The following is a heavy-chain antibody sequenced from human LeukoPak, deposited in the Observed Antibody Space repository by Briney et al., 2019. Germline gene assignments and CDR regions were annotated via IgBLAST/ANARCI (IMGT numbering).Heavy chain of an antibody. CDR3: ARGVRYCTNGVCPWFDP. CDR2: INAGNGNT. CDR1: GYTFTSYA. D-gene: IGHD2-8*01. Sequence: ASVNVSCKASGYTFTSYAMHWVRQAPGQRLEWMGWINAGNGNTKYSQKFQGRVTITRDTSASTAYMELSSLRSEDTAVYYCARGVRYCTNGVCPWFDPWGQGTLVTVSS. V-gene: IGHV1-3*01. J-gene: IGHJ5*02.